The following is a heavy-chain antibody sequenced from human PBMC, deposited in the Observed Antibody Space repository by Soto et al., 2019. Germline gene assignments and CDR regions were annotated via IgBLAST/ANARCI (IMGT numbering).Heavy chain of an antibody. CDR1: GYTFTSYG. V-gene: IGHV1-18*01. CDR2: ISAYNGNT. CDR3: ARYIVVVPAAIRGYYDFWSGSYYYYGMEV. Sequence: GASVKVSCKASGYTFTSYGISWVRQAPGQGLEWMGWISAYNGNTNYAQKLQGRVTMTTDASTSTAYMELRSLKSDDTAVYYCARYIVVVPAAIRGYYDFWSGSYYYYGMEVWGQGTTVTVSS. J-gene: IGHJ6*02. D-gene: IGHD2-2*02.